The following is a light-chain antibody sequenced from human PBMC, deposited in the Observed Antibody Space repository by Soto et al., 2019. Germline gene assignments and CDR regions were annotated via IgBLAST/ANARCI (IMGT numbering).Light chain of an antibody. Sequence: QSALTQLRSVSGSPGQSVTISCTGTSSDVGGYNYVSWYQQYPGTAPKLMIYDVSMRPSGVPDRFSGSKSGNTASLTISGLQAEDEADYYCCSYAGSYTFYVFGTGTKVTVL. CDR2: DVS. CDR3: CSYAGSYTFYV. CDR1: SSDVGGYNY. J-gene: IGLJ1*01. V-gene: IGLV2-11*01.